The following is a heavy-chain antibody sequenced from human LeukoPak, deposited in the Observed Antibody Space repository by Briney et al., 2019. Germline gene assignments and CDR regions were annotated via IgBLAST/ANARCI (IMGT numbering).Heavy chain of an antibody. Sequence: GESLKISCKGSGYSFTSYWIGWVRQMPGKGLEWMGIIYPGDSDTRYSPSFQGQVTISADKSISTAYLQWSSLKASDTAMYYCARQRSSGWSSYYFDYWGQGTLVTVSS. CDR3: ARQRSSGWSSYYFDY. CDR2: IYPGDSDT. D-gene: IGHD6-19*01. V-gene: IGHV5-51*01. J-gene: IGHJ4*02. CDR1: GYSFTSYW.